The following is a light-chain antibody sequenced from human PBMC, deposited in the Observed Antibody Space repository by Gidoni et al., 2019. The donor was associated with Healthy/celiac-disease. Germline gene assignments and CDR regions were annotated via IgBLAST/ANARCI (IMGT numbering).Light chain of an antibody. J-gene: IGKJ4*01. CDR1: QDISNY. CDR2: DAS. Sequence: DIQMTQSPSSLSASVGDRVTITCQASQDISNYLNWYQQKPGKAPKLLIYDASNLETGVPSRFSGSGSGTDFTCTISSLQPEDIATYYCQQYDNLPLTFGGGTKVRSN. CDR3: QQYDNLPLT. V-gene: IGKV1-33*01.